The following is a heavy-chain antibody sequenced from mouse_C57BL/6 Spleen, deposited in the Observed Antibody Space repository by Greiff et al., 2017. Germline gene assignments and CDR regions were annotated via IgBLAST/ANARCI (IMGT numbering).Heavy chain of an antibody. J-gene: IGHJ1*03. D-gene: IGHD2-1*01. CDR2: IHPSDSDT. Sequence: QVQLQQPGAELVKPGASVKVSCKASGYTFTSYWMHWVKQRPGQGLEWIGRIHPSDSDTNYNQKFKGKATLTVDKSSSTASMQLSSLTSEDSAVYYSASLIYNGNPVGRNLYFGVWGTGTTVTFSS. CDR1: GYTFTSYW. CDR3: ASLIYNGNPVGRNLYFGV. V-gene: IGHV1-74*01.